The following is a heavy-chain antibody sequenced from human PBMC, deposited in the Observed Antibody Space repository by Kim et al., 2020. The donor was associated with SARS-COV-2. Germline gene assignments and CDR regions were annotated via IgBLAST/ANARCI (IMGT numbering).Heavy chain of an antibody. J-gene: IGHJ6*02. CDR2: INSDGSST. Sequence: GGSLRLSCAASGFTFSSYWMHWVRQAPGKGLVWVSRINSDGSSTSYADSVKGRFTISRDNAKNTLYLQMNSLRAEDTAVYYCARDTHFDWLLSSYYYYYGMDVWGQGTTVTVSS. D-gene: IGHD3-9*01. V-gene: IGHV3-74*01. CDR1: GFTFSSYW. CDR3: ARDTHFDWLLSSYYYYYGMDV.